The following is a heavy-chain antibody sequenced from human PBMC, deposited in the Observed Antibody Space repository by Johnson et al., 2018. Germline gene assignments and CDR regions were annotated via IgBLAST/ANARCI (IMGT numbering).Heavy chain of an antibody. CDR3: TRTEYAGTYRYLDS. J-gene: IGHJ4*02. CDR1: VFTFSDSA. D-gene: IGHD1-26*01. CDR2: VRSEAHSYAT. V-gene: IGHV3-73*01. Sequence: VQLVQSGGGLVQPGGSLKLSCAASVFTFSDSAMHWVRQASGKGLEWVGRVRSEAHSYATAYSASVKGRFTISRDDAKNTAYLNMKSLKTEDTAVYYCTRTEYAGTYRYLDSWGQGTLVTVSS.